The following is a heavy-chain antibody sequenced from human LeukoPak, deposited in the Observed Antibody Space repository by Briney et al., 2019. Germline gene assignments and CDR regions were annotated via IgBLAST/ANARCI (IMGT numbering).Heavy chain of an antibody. CDR1: GGSISSSSYY. D-gene: IGHD2-15*01. Sequence: SETLSLTCTVSGGSISSSSYYWGWIRQPPGKGLEWIGSIYYSGSTYYNPSLKSRVTISVDTSKNQFSLKLSSVTAADTAEYYCARHRMLVVVVAATNNWFDPWGQGTLVTVSS. J-gene: IGHJ5*02. V-gene: IGHV4-39*01. CDR2: IYYSGST. CDR3: ARHRMLVVVVAATNNWFDP.